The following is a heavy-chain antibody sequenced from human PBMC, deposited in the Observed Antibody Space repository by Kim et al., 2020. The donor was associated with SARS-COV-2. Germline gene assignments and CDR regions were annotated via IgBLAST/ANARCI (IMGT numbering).Heavy chain of an antibody. D-gene: IGHD3-22*01. Sequence: TNYNPSLKSRVTISVDTSKNPFSLKLSSVTAADTAVYYCSRGNDYYDSSCRSWDVWG. CDR3: SRGNDYYDSSCRSWDV. J-gene: IGHJ6*02. CDR2: T. V-gene: IGHV4-59*09.